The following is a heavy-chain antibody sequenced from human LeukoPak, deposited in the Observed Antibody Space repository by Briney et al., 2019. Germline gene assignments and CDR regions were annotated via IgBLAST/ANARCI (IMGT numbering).Heavy chain of an antibody. V-gene: IGHV4-39*01. CDR3: ARHLKQQPHDY. D-gene: IGHD6-13*01. CDR1: GGSIDSDYYY. J-gene: IGHJ4*02. CDR2: IYYSGST. Sequence: SETLSLTCSVSGGSIDSDYYYWAWICQPPEQGLEWIGSIYYSGSTYYNPSLKSRVTMSVDRSESQFSLKLSSVTAADTAVYYCARHLKQQPHDYWGRGTLVTVSS.